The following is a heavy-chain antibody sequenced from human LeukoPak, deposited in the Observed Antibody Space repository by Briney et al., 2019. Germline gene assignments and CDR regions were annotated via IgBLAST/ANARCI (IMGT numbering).Heavy chain of an antibody. D-gene: IGHD3-10*01. CDR1: GFTFSNYW. V-gene: IGHV3-7*01. J-gene: IGHJ5*02. Sequence: GGSLRLSCAASGFTFSNYWMSWVRQAPGKGLEWVANIKKDGSEKHYVDSVKGRFTISRDNAKNSLYLQMTNLRAEDTGIFYCVRYYYGSGTSFDPWGQGTLVTVSS. CDR3: VRYYYGSGTSFDP. CDR2: IKKDGSEK.